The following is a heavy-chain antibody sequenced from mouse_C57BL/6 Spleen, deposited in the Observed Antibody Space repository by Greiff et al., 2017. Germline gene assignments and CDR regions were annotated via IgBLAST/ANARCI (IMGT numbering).Heavy chain of an antibody. D-gene: IGHD3-3*01. V-gene: IGHV1-85*01. Sequence: QVQLKHSGPELVKPGASVKLSCKASGYTFTSYDINWVKQRPGPGLEWIGWIYPRDGSTKYNEKFKGKATLTVDTSSSTAYMELHSLASEDSAVYFCARKGDYYFDYWGQGTTLTVSS. CDR3: ARKGDYYFDY. J-gene: IGHJ2*01. CDR1: GYTFTSYD. CDR2: IYPRDGST.